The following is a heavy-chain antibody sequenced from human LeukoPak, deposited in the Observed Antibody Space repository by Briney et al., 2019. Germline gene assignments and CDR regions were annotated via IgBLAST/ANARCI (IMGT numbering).Heavy chain of an antibody. J-gene: IGHJ4*02. D-gene: IGHD5-24*01. Sequence: SQTLSLTCTVSGGSISSGDYYWSWIRQPPGKGLEWIGYIYYSGSTYYNPSLKSRVTISVDTSKNQFSLKLGSVTAADTAVYYCARVGWLQLGGGFDYWGQGTLVTVSS. CDR1: GGSISSGDYY. CDR2: IYYSGST. CDR3: ARVGWLQLGGGFDY. V-gene: IGHV4-30-4*01.